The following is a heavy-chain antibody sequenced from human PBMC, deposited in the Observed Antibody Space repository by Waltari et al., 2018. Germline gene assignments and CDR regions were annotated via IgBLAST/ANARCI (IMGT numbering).Heavy chain of an antibody. V-gene: IGHV4-39*01. D-gene: IGHD6-6*01. CDR1: GGSISSSSYY. Sequence: QLQLQESGPGLVKPSETLSLTCTVSGGSISSSSYYWGWIRQPPGKGLEWIGSIYYSGSTYYNPSLKSRVTISVDTSKNQFSRKLSSVTAADTAVYYCASARASSIAARPEYFQHWGQGTLVTVSS. CDR3: ASARASSIAARPEYFQH. CDR2: IYYSGST. J-gene: IGHJ1*01.